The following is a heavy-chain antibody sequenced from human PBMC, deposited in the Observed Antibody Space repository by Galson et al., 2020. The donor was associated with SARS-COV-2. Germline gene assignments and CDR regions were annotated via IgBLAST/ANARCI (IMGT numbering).Heavy chain of an antibody. CDR2: IYWDDDE. CDR1: GFSLTTSGVG. D-gene: IGHD2-21*01. J-gene: IGHJ3*01. V-gene: IGHV2-5*02. CDR3: AHRRSDADDGGDDGEFDFGAFDV. Sequence: SGPTLVKPTQTLTLTCTFSGFSLTTSGVGVGWIRQPPGKALEWLALIYWDDDERYSPSLKSRLTVTKDASKNQVVLTMTNMDPVDTATYYCAHRRSDADDGGDDGEFDFGAFDVWGQGTMVTGSS.